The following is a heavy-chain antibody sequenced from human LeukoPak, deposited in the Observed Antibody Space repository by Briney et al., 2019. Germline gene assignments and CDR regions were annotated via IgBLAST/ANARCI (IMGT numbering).Heavy chain of an antibody. CDR2: INPNSGGT. V-gene: IGHV1-2*02. CDR3: ARAFYCAGGSCSRYYLDY. CDR1: GYSFNGYY. D-gene: IGHD2-15*01. J-gene: IGHJ4*02. Sequence: ASVRASCKTSGYSFNGYYVHWVRQAPGQGLEWMGWINPNSGGTSYAQKFQGRVTMTRDTSISTAYMDLSRLRSDDTAVFYCARAFYCAGGSCSRYYLDYWGQGTLVTVSS.